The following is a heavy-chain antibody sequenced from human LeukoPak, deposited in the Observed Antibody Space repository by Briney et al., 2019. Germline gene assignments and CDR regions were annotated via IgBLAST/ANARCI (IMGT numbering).Heavy chain of an antibody. D-gene: IGHD3-10*01. J-gene: IGHJ4*02. CDR2: ISGSGGRT. CDR1: GFTFSSSA. Sequence: GGSLRLSCAASGFTFSSSAMSWVRQAPGKGLEWVSAISGSGGRTYYADSVKGRFTMSRDNSKNSLYLQMNSLRAEDTAVYYCARLQIPLLWFGESLDYWGQGTLVTVSS. CDR3: ARLQIPLLWFGESLDY. V-gene: IGHV3-23*01.